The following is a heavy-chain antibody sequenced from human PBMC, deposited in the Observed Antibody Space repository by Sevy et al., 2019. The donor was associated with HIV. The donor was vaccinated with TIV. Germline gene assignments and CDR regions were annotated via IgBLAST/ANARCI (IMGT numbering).Heavy chain of an antibody. CDR3: ARDRARALWFGELYGMDV. V-gene: IGHV1-46*01. Sequence: ASVKVSCKASGYTFTSYYMHWVRQAPGQGLEWMGIINPSGGSTSYAQKFQGRVTMTRDTSTSTVYMELSSLRSEDTAVYYCARDRARALWFGELYGMDVWGQGTTVTASS. CDR2: INPSGGST. D-gene: IGHD3-10*01. CDR1: GYTFTSYY. J-gene: IGHJ6*02.